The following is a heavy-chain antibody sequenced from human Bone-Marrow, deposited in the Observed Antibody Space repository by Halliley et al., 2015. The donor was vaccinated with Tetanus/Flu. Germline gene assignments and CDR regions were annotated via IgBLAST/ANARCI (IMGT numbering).Heavy chain of an antibody. Sequence: LRLSCTVSGGSISSYYWSWIRQPPGKGLEWIGYIYYSGSTSYNPSLKSRVTISSDTSKNQFSLRLTSVTAADTALYYCARVVPVAGPRPETDYFDSWGQGTLVTVSS. D-gene: IGHD6-19*01. CDR1: GGSISSYY. V-gene: IGHV4-59*08. CDR2: IYYSGST. J-gene: IGHJ4*02. CDR3: ARVVPVAGPRPETDYFDS.